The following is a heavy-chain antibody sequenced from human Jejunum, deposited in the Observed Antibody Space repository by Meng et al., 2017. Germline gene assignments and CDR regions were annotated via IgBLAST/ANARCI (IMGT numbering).Heavy chain of an antibody. CDR1: GGSITTDW. CDR2: IWHSGAS. D-gene: IGHD5-12*01. V-gene: IGHV4-4*02. J-gene: IGHJ4*02. Sequence: QLQLEESGPGLVKPSGTLSLPCAASGGSITTDWWNWVRQPPGKGLEWIGEIWHSGASNYNPSLRSRVTISVDKSKNQLSLELASLTAADTAVYYCARGATGTRPFDYWGQGTLVTVSS. CDR3: ARGATGTRPFDY.